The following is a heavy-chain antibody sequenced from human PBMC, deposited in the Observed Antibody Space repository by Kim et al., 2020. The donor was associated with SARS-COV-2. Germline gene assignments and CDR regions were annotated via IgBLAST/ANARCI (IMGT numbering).Heavy chain of an antibody. CDR3: AKDRDIVVVVAATIYY. V-gene: IGHV3-23*01. D-gene: IGHD2-15*01. Sequence: SVKGRFTISRDNSKNTLYLQMNSLRAEDTAVYYCAKDRDIVVVVAATIYYWGQGTLVTVSS. J-gene: IGHJ4*02.